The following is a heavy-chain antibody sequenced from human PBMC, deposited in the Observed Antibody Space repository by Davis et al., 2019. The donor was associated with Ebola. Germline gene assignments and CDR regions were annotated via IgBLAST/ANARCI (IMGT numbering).Heavy chain of an antibody. CDR2: IYYSGST. CDR1: GGSMSPYY. Sequence: MPSETLSLTCTVSGGSMSPYYWSWIRQPPGKGLEWNGYIYYSGSTNYNPSLKSRVTISVDTSKNQFSLKLSSVTAADTAVYYCWAGTYYYDSSGYYYYYGMDVWGKGTTVTVSS. J-gene: IGHJ6*04. V-gene: IGHV4-59*12. CDR3: WAGTYYYDSSGYYYYYGMDV. D-gene: IGHD3-22*01.